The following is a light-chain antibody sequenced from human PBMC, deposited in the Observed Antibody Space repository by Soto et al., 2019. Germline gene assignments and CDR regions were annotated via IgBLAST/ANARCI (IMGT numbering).Light chain of an antibody. CDR1: QNIRNY. Sequence: DIQMTQSPSSLSASVGERVTITCRASQNIRNYLNWYQQKPGKAPKLLIYAASTLQSGVPSRFSGGGSGTDFTLIISSLKPEDFATYYCQQSYSTPITFGQGTRLE. V-gene: IGKV1-39*01. CDR3: QQSYSTPIT. J-gene: IGKJ5*01. CDR2: AAS.